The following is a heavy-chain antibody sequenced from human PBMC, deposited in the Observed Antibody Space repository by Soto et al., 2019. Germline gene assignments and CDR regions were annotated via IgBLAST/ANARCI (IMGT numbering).Heavy chain of an antibody. CDR2: ISYDGSNK. CDR1: GFTFSSYA. D-gene: IGHD2-15*01. Sequence: QVRLVESGGGVVQPGRSLRLSCAASGFTFSSYAMHWVRQAPGKGLEWVAVISYDGSNKYYADSVKGRFTISRDNSKNTLYLQMNSLRAEDTAVYYCARDRTLCSGGSCYYYYGMDVWGQGTTVTVSS. J-gene: IGHJ6*02. CDR3: ARDRTLCSGGSCYYYYGMDV. V-gene: IGHV3-30-3*01.